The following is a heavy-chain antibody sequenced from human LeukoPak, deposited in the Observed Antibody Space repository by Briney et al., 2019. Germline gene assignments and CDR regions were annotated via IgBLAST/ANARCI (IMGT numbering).Heavy chain of an antibody. CDR2: IYYSGST. J-gene: IGHJ3*02. CDR3: AREREYSSSWYAFDI. D-gene: IGHD6-13*01. CDR1: GGSVSSGSYY. V-gene: IGHV4-61*01. Sequence: SETLSLTCTVSGGSVSSGSYYWSWIRQPPGKGLEWIVYIYYSGSTNYNPSLKSRVTISVDTSKNQFSLKLSSVTAADTAVYYCAREREYSSSWYAFDIWGQGTMVTVSS.